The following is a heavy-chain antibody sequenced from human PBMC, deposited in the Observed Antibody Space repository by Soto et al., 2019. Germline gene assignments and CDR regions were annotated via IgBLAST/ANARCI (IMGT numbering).Heavy chain of an antibody. J-gene: IGHJ4*02. D-gene: IGHD7-27*01. V-gene: IGHV1-46*02. Sequence: ASVKVSCKAAGYTFNAYSMHCVRQAPGQVLEWMGMINPSGDSTTYAQNFQGRVTMTRDTSTTTVYMELSGLRSEDTAVYYCARDWALDYWGQGTLVTVSS. CDR2: INPSGDST. CDR1: GYTFNAYS. CDR3: ARDWALDY.